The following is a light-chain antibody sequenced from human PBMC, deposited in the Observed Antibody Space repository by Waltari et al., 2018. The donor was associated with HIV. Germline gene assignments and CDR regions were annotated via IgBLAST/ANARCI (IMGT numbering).Light chain of an antibody. Sequence: QSALTQPPSASGSPGQSVTISCTGTSSDVGGYNYVSWYQQRPGKAPKLMIYEVSKRPSGGPDRFSGSKSGNTASLTVSGLQAEDEADYYCSSYAGSNTDVVFGGGTKLTVL. J-gene: IGLJ2*01. V-gene: IGLV2-8*01. CDR3: SSYAGSNTDVV. CDR1: SSDVGGYNY. CDR2: EVS.